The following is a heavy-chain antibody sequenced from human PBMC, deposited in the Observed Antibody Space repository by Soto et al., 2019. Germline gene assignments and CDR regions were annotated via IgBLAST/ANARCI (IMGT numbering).Heavy chain of an antibody. Sequence: SETLSLTCTVSGGSISSGDYYWSWIRQPPGKGLEWIGYIYYSGSTYYNPSLKSRVTISVDTSKNQFSLKLSSVTAADTAVYYCARDGEMATIDYWGQGTLVTVSS. J-gene: IGHJ4*02. CDR1: GGSISSGDYY. CDR3: ARDGEMATIDY. CDR2: IYYSGST. D-gene: IGHD5-12*01. V-gene: IGHV4-30-4*01.